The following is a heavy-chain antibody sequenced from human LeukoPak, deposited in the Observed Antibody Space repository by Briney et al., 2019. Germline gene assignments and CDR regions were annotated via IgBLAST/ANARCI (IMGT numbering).Heavy chain of an antibody. CDR2: ISSTGSPI. CDR3: ARGGNFAPFDY. V-gene: IGHV3-48*03. Sequence: GGPLRLSCVVSGFTFRNEEMNWVRQAPGRGLEWIAYISSTGSPIFYGDSVKGRFTISRDNAKNSLYLQMNTLRVEDTAIYYCARGGNFAPFDYWGQGALVAVSS. D-gene: IGHD1-1*01. CDR1: GFTFRNEE. J-gene: IGHJ4*02.